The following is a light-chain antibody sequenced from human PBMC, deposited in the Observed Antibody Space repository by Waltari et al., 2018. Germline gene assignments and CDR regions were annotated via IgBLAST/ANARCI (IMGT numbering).Light chain of an antibody. V-gene: IGKV3-15*01. J-gene: IGKJ4*01. CDR3: QQYNNWPPLT. Sequence: EIVMTQSPATLSVSPGERAILSCRASQSVRNNLAWYQQKPGQAPRLLIYDGSTRATGIPARLIGSGSGTEFTLTISSLQSEDFAVYYCQQYNNWPPLTFGGGTKVEIK. CDR1: QSVRNN. CDR2: DGS.